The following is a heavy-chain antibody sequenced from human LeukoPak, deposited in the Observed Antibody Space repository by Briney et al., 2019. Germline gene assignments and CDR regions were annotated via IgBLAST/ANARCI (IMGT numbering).Heavy chain of an antibody. D-gene: IGHD3-16*01. CDR3: ARDLRLAAGYYFDY. J-gene: IGHJ4*02. CDR1: GFTFGDYS. CDR2: ISSSGSTI. Sequence: PGGSLRLSCTASGFTFGDYSMNWVRQAPGKGLEWVSYISSSGSTIYYADSVKGRFTISRDNAKNSLYLQMNSLRAEDTALYYCARDLRLAAGYYFDYWGQGTLVTVSS. V-gene: IGHV3-11*01.